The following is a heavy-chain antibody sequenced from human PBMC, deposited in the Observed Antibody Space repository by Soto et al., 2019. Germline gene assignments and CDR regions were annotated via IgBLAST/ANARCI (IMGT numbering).Heavy chain of an antibody. CDR3: ARDLRYFDWLSWWFDP. CDR1: GYIFTNYA. D-gene: IGHD3-9*01. CDR2: INAGNGNT. V-gene: IGHV1-3*01. J-gene: IGHJ5*02. Sequence: ASVKVSCKASGYIFTNYAMHWVLQAPGQRLEWMGWINAGNGNTKYSQKFQGRVTITRDTSASTAYMELSSLRSEDTAVYYCARDLRYFDWLSWWFDPWGQGTLVTVSS.